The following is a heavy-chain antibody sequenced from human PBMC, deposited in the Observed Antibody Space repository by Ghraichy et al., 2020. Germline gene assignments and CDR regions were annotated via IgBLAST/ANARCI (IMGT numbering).Heavy chain of an antibody. J-gene: IGHJ4*02. Sequence: LSLTCAASGFTFSSYAMSWVRQAPGKGLEWVSAISGSGGSTYYADSVKGRFTISRDNSKNTLYLQMNSLRAEDTAVYYCAKDRFGGYSRYYFDYWGQGTLVTVSS. D-gene: IGHD3-22*01. CDR3: AKDRFGGYSRYYFDY. V-gene: IGHV3-23*01. CDR2: ISGSGGST. CDR1: GFTFSSYA.